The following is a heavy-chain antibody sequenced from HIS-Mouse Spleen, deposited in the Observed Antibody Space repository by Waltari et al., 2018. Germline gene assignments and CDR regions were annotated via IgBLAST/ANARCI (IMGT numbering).Heavy chain of an antibody. Sequence: QVQLVQSGAEVKKPGASVKVSCKASGYTFTGYYMHWVRQAPGQGLEWMGWINPNSGGTNYAQKFQGRVTMTRDTSISTAYMELSRLRSDDTAVYYCARGTEYSSSPYYFDYWGQGTLVTVSS. J-gene: IGHJ4*02. CDR2: INPNSGGT. CDR1: GYTFTGYY. D-gene: IGHD6-6*01. CDR3: ARGTEYSSSPYYFDY. V-gene: IGHV1-2*02.